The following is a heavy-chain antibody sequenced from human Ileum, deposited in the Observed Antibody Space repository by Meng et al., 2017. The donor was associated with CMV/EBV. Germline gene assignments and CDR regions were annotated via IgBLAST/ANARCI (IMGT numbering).Heavy chain of an antibody. CDR3: ARARHVSGYYYTKYYFDY. V-gene: IGHV3-23*01. D-gene: IGHD3-22*01. Sequence: GGSLRLSCAASRVGFSDYGMHWVRQAPGKGLEWVSAISGSGGSTYYADSVKGRFTISRDNSKNTLYFQMNSLRVEDTGVYYCARARHVSGYYYTKYYFDYWGQGTLVTVSS. CDR2: ISGSGGST. J-gene: IGHJ4*02. CDR1: RVGFSDYG.